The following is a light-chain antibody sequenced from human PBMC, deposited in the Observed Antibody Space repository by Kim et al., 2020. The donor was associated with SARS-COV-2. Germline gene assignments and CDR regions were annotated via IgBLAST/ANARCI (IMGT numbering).Light chain of an antibody. CDR3: QQYNNWPTVT. J-gene: IGKJ1*01. V-gene: IGKV3-15*01. Sequence: EVVMTQSPATLSASPGESAALSCRASQSVSTNLAWYQQKPGQAPRLLLYGASTRATGIPARFTGSGSGTEFTLTISSLQSEDFAVYYCQQYNNWPTVTFGQGTKVDIK. CDR1: QSVSTN. CDR2: GAS.